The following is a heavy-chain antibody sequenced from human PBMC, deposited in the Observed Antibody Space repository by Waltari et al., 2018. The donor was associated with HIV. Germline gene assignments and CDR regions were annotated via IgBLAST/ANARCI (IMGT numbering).Heavy chain of an antibody. CDR1: AGSIRSGSSD. Sequence: QVQLQESGPRLVKPSQILSLTCTVSAGSIRSGSSDFSWLRQHPGKGLEWIGRINYSGSTYYNPSLKSRITLSVDSSKKQFSLNVSSVTAADTALYFCARGPFCGADCYHFDYWGPGILVTVSS. CDR2: INYSGST. V-gene: IGHV4-31*03. CDR3: ARGPFCGADCYHFDY. J-gene: IGHJ4*01. D-gene: IGHD2-21*02.